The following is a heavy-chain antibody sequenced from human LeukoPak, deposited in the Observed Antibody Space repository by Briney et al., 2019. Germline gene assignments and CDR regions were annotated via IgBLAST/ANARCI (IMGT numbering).Heavy chain of an antibody. J-gene: IGHJ4*02. Sequence: GGSLRLSCAASGFTFSSYAMTWVRQAPGKGLEWVSSISVNSGTTYYADSVKGRFTISRDSSKNTLYLQMNSLGAEDTAVYYCVKGGGNVRRYFEYWGQGTLVTVSS. D-gene: IGHD4-23*01. CDR3: VKGGGNVRRYFEY. CDR2: ISVNSGTT. V-gene: IGHV3-23*01. CDR1: GFTFSSYA.